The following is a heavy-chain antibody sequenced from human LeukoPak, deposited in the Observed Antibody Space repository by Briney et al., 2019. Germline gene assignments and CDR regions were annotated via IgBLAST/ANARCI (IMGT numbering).Heavy chain of an antibody. V-gene: IGHV1-69*05. J-gene: IGHJ4*02. CDR2: MIPIFGTT. CDR3: ARDPELGLDRSGYYYLV. Sequence: ASVKVSCKASGDTFRNYAISWVREAPGQGLEWMGRMIPIFGTTRYAQKFQGRVTITTDASTTTAYMELNSLRSEDTAVYYCARDPELGLDRSGYYYLVWGQGTLVTVSS. CDR1: GDTFRNYA. D-gene: IGHD3-22*01.